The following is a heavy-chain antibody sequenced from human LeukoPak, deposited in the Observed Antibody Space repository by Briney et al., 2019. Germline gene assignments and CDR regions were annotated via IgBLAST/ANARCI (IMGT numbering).Heavy chain of an antibody. J-gene: IGHJ6*03. CDR2: IYSGGST. V-gene: IGHV3-66*01. D-gene: IGHD5-18*01. CDR3: ARADTPNYYYYYMDV. Sequence: GGSLRLSCAASEFSVGSNYMTWVRQAPGRGLEWVSLIYSGGSTYYADSVKGRFTISRDNSKNTLYLQMNSLRAEDTAVYYCARADTPNYYYYYMDVWGKGTTVTVSS. CDR1: EFSVGSNY.